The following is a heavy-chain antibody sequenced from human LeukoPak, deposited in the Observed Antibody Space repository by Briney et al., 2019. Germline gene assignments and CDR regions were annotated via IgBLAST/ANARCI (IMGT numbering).Heavy chain of an antibody. V-gene: IGHV1-69*05. D-gene: IGHD3-9*01. CDR3: ARGTVLRYFHSFDYFDY. J-gene: IGHJ4*02. CDR1: GSTFSGYA. Sequence: WSSVKLCCNSSGSTFSGYAINWMRQAPGPGLEWMGGIIPIFGTANYAQKLQGRVTITTDESTSTAYMELSSLRSEDTAVYYCARGTVLRYFHSFDYFDYWGQGTLVTVSS. CDR2: IIPIFGTA.